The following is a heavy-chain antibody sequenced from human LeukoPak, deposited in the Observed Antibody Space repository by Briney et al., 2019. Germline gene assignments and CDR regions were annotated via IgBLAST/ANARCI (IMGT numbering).Heavy chain of an antibody. V-gene: IGHV3-23*01. D-gene: IGHD3-10*01. CDR1: GFTFSSYA. Sequence: GGSLRLSCPASGFTFSSYAMSWVRQTPGKGLEWVSTISGSGGSTYYADSVKGRFTISRDNSKNTLYLQMNSLRAEDTAVYYCAKAHRPLGEFDYWGQGTLVTVSS. CDR3: AKAHRPLGEFDY. CDR2: ISGSGGST. J-gene: IGHJ4*02.